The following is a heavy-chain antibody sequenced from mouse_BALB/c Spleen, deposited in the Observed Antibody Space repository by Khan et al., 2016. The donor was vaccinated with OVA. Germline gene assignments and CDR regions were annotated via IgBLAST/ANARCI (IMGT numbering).Heavy chain of an antibody. D-gene: IGHD1-1*01. CDR3: ASKNGSDFDY. CDR2: INPHIGET. J-gene: IGHJ2*01. CDR1: GYSFTGYF. V-gene: IGHV1-20*02. Sequence: VQLKQSGPELVKPGASVKISCKASGYSFTGYFMNWVMQSHGKSLEWIGRINPHIGETLYNQKFKGKATLTVDESSRTVHMELRSLASDDSAVYYCASKNGSDFDYWGQGTTLTVSS.